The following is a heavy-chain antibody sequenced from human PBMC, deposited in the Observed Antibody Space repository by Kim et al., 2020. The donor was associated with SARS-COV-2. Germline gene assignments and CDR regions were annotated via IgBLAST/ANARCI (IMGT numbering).Heavy chain of an antibody. J-gene: IGHJ3*01. Sequence: YVDSVEGRFTISRDNARNAVFLQLNSLRADDTAVYIFARGSRVLGDAFDVWGQGTVVTVSS. D-gene: IGHD3-10*01. V-gene: IGHV3-7*01. CDR3: ARGSRVLGDAFDV.